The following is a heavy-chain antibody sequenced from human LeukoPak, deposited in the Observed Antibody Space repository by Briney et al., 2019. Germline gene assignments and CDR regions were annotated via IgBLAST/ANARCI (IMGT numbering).Heavy chain of an antibody. V-gene: IGHV4-4*07. CDR1: GGSFSGYY. D-gene: IGHD3-10*01. J-gene: IGHJ4*02. CDR3: AREDGSGRLDY. CDR2: IYPSGST. Sequence: PSETLSLTCAVYGGSFSGYYWTWIRQPAGEGLEWAGRIYPSGSTNYNPSLKSRVTMSVDTSKNLFSLKLSSVTAADTAVYYCAREDGSGRLDYWGQGTLVTVSS.